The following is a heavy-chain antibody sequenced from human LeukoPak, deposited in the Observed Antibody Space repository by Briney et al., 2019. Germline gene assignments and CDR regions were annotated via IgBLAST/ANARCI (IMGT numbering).Heavy chain of an antibody. J-gene: IGHJ4*02. CDR1: GFTFDDYA. D-gene: IGHD2-8*01. V-gene: IGHV3-9*01. CDR2: ISWNSGSI. CDR3: AKDRYARTSLFDY. Sequence: PGRSLRLFCAASGFTFDDYAMHWVRQAPGKGLEWVSGISWNSGSIGYADSVKGRFTISRDNAKNSLYLQMNSLRAEDTALYYCAKDRYARTSLFDYWGQGTLVTVSS.